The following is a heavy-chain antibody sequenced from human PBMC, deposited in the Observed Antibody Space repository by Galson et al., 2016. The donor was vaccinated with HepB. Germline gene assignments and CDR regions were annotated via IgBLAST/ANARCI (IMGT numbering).Heavy chain of an antibody. D-gene: IGHD6-6*01. V-gene: IGHV1-46*01. CDR1: GYTFTSYY. J-gene: IGHJ6*02. CDR3: ASVGGSSSFPHDYYYAMDV. CDR2: INPSGGST. Sequence: SVKVSCKASGYTFTSYYMHWVRQAPGQGLEWMGVINPSGGSTRYAQKFQGRVTMTRDTSTFTVYMELSSLRSEDTAVYYCASVGGSSSFPHDYYYAMDVWGQGTTVTVSS.